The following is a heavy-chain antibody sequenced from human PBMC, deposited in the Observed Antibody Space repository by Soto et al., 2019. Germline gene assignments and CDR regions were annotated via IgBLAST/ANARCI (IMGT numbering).Heavy chain of an antibody. J-gene: IGHJ6*02. Sequence: QVQLVQSGAEVKKPGSSVKVSCKASGGSFNSFGIIWVRQAPGQGLEWMGGIIPIFGTTNYAQKFQDRVTITADESISTASMELSSLRSDDTAVYYCARDSGHLALYYYYGMDVWGQGTTVTVSS. CDR2: IIPIFGTT. V-gene: IGHV1-69*01. CDR3: ARDSGHLALYYYYGMDV. D-gene: IGHD6-25*01. CDR1: GGSFNSFG.